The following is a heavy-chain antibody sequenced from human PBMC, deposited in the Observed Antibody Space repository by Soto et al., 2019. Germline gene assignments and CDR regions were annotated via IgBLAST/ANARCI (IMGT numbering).Heavy chain of an antibody. CDR3: ARDRGGRVPLASSYFYYGMDV. D-gene: IGHD3-10*01. CDR2: INGGDGRT. V-gene: IGHV1-3*01. CDR1: GYTFRNYP. J-gene: IGHJ6*02. Sequence: KVSCKASGYTFRNYPVHWVRQAPGQKLEWMGWINGGDGRTRYSQIFQGRVTFTRGTSANTAYMEVGSLRFEDTAVYYCARDRGGRVPLASSYFYYGMDVWGQGTTVTVSS.